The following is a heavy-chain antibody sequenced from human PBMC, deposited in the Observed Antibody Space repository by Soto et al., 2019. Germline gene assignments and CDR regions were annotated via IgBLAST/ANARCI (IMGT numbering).Heavy chain of an antibody. Sequence: QVQLQESGPGLVKPSQTLSLTCTVSGGSISSGGYYWNWLRQHPGKGLEWIGYIYYSGSTYYNPSLKSRVTISVDTSKNQFSLKLSSVTAADTAVYYCARDRGSSSYNWFDPWGQGTLVTVSS. V-gene: IGHV4-31*03. J-gene: IGHJ5*02. CDR3: ARDRGSSSYNWFDP. D-gene: IGHD6-6*01. CDR2: IYYSGST. CDR1: GGSISSGGYY.